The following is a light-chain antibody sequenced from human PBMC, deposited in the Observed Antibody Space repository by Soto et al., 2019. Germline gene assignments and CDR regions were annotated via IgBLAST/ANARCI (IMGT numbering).Light chain of an antibody. V-gene: IGLV2-14*03. CDR2: DVR. Sequence: QSALAQPASVSGSPGQSIAISCAGSSSDGGGYDYVSWYRQHPDKAPKLILYDVRNRASGISFRFSGSKSGNTASLTNSGLQSEEEADYYCRSYTSGATYVFGTGTKLTVL. CDR1: SSDGGGYDY. J-gene: IGLJ1*01. CDR3: RSYTSGATYV.